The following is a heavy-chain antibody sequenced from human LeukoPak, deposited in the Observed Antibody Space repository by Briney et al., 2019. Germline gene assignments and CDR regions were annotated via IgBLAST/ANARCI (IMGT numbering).Heavy chain of an antibody. D-gene: IGHD3-3*01. CDR2: IYPDDSDT. CDR3: ARHEVGGDSSSGYEYYYYMDV. J-gene: IGHJ6*03. Sequence: GESLKISCKASGYTFTNYWIGWVRQLPGKGLEWMGIIYPDDSDTKNSPSLQGHVTISVDESISTAYLQWSSLKASDTAIYYCARHEVGGDSSSGYEYYYYMDVWGKRTAVTVFS. V-gene: IGHV5-51*01. CDR1: GYTFTNYW.